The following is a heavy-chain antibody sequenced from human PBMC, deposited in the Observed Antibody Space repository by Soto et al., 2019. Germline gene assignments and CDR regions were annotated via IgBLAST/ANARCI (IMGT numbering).Heavy chain of an antibody. V-gene: IGHV4-59*01. CDR3: ARGVDYYFGMDV. D-gene: IGHD3-16*01. CDR2: IHYSGST. Sequence: SETLSLTCTVSGGSINNYYWSWIRQSPGKGLEWIGYIHYSGSTNYNPSLKSRVTISVDTSKKHFSLKMRSVTAADTAVYYCARGVDYYFGMDVWGQGTTVTVSS. J-gene: IGHJ6*02. CDR1: GGSINNYY.